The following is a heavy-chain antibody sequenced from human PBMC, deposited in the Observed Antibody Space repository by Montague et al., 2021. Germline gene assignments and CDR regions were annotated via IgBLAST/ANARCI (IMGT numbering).Heavy chain of an antibody. CDR1: GASITSNIYY. CDR2: TYYSGNS. V-gene: IGHV4-39*07. Sequence: SETLSLTCTVSGASITSNIYYWGWIRQSPGKGLEWIGSTYYSGNSFNQPSLKSRITMAVDTSKNQFSLKLSSVTAADTAIYYCARVFSSWYVGWFDPLGPGNPGHRLL. CDR3: ARVFSSWYVGWFDP. J-gene: IGHJ5*02. D-gene: IGHD6-13*01.